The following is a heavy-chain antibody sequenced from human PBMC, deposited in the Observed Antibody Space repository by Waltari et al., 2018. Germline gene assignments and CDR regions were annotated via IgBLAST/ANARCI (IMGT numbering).Heavy chain of an antibody. V-gene: IGHV6-1*01. Sequence: QVQLQQSGPGLVKPSQPLYLTCAISGESVSSNSAAWNWIRPPPSRGLEWLGRTYYRSKWYNDYAVSVKSRITINPDTSKNQFSLQLNSVTPEDTAVYYCARAHEFAGTHGMDVWGQGTTVTVSS. D-gene: IGHD6-13*01. J-gene: IGHJ6*02. CDR2: TYYRSKWYN. CDR1: GESVSSNSAA. CDR3: ARAHEFAGTHGMDV.